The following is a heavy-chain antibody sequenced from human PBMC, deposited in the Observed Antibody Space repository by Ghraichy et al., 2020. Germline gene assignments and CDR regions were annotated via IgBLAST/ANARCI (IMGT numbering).Heavy chain of an antibody. CDR1: GFTFSDYY. CDR3: ARDYSRSSHYYYYYGMDV. Sequence: GGSLRLSCEASGFTFSDYYMSWIRQAPGKGLEWVSYISSSGLTIYYADSLKGRFTISRDNAKNSLYLQMNSLRAEDTAVYYCARDYSRSSHYYYYYGMDVWGQGTTVTVSS. CDR2: ISSSGLTI. D-gene: IGHD6-6*01. J-gene: IGHJ6*02. V-gene: IGHV3-11*01.